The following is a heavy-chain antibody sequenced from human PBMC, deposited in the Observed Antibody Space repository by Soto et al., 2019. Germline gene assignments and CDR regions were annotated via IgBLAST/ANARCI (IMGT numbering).Heavy chain of an antibody. D-gene: IGHD1-26*01. Sequence: GGSLRLSCAAPGFTFSSYEMNWVRQAPGKGLEWVSYINSDGSTVYYADSVKGRFTISRDNAKNSLYLQMNSLRAEDTAVYYCARDARTYSGSIRHLDYWGQGTRVTVSS. CDR2: INSDGSTV. CDR3: ARDARTYSGSIRHLDY. V-gene: IGHV3-48*03. J-gene: IGHJ4*02. CDR1: GFTFSSYE.